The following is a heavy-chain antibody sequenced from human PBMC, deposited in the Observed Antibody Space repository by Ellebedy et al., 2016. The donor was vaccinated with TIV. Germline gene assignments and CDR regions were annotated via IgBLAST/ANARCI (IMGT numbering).Heavy chain of an antibody. CDR2: TYYRSKWYI. CDR3: ASVRPIVPALAISRVRWIFDL. Sequence: SETLSLTCAISGDSVSSNSAAWNWIRQSPSRGLEWLGRTYYRSKWYIDYAVSVKSRITINPDTSKNQFSLRLSSVTAADTAVYYCASVRPIVPALAISRVRWIFDLWGRGSLVTVSS. V-gene: IGHV6-1*01. D-gene: IGHD2-8*01. CDR1: GDSVSSNSAA. J-gene: IGHJ2*01.